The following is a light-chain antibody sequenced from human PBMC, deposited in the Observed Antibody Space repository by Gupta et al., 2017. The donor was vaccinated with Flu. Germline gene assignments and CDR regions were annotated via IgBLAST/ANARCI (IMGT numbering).Light chain of an antibody. V-gene: IGKV1-12*01. CDR2: AAS. CDR3: PKANSFTWT. CDR1: QGISSW. Sequence: DIQMTQSPSSVSASVGDRVTITCRASQGISSWVAGYQQKPGKAPKLRSYAASSLQSGVPSRGSGSGSGTDFTLTIRSLQPEDFATYDCPKANSFTWTFGQGTKVEIK. J-gene: IGKJ1*01.